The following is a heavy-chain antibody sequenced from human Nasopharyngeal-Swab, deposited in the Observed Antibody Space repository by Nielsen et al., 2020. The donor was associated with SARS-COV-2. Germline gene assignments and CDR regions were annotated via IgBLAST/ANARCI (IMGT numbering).Heavy chain of an antibody. CDR3: ARGHHYYGSGFQDY. CDR2: IYYSGST. Sequence: SETLSLTCPVSGGSISSGDYYWSWIRQPPGKGLEWIGYIYYSGSTYYNPSLKSRVTISVDTSKNQFSLKLSSVTAADTAVYYCARGHHYYGSGFQDYWGQGTLVTVSS. CDR1: GGSISSGDYY. D-gene: IGHD3-10*01. J-gene: IGHJ4*02. V-gene: IGHV4-30-4*01.